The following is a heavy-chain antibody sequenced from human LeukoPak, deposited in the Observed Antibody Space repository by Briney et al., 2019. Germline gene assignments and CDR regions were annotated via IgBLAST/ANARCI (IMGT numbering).Heavy chain of an antibody. CDR2: ISGSGGST. V-gene: IGHV3-23*01. D-gene: IGHD6-13*01. CDR1: GFTFSSYS. Sequence: HTGGSLRLSCAASGFTFSSYSMNWVRQAPGKGLEWVSAISGSGGSTYYADSVKGRFTISRDNSKNTLYLQMNSLRAEDTAVYYCAKDRGGMTFDPWGQGTLVTVSS. J-gene: IGHJ5*02. CDR3: AKDRGGMTFDP.